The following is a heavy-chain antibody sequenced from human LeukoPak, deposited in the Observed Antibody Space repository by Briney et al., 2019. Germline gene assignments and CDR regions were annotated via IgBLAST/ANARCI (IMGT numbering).Heavy chain of an antibody. Sequence: GGSLRLSCAASGFTFRNAWMSWVRQAPGKGLEWVGRIKSKPDGGAIDYAAPVKGRFIISRDDSKDMLYLQMNSLKTEDTGVYYCTRDKLELRQFDYWGQGTLVTVSS. CDR3: TRDKLELRQFDY. CDR2: IKSKPDGGAI. CDR1: GFTFRNAW. D-gene: IGHD1-26*01. V-gene: IGHV3-15*01. J-gene: IGHJ4*02.